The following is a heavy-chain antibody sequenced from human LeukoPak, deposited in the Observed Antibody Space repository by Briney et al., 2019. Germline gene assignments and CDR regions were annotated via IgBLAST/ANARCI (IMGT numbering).Heavy chain of an antibody. Sequence: SENPSLTCTVSGGSISTSSYYWGWIRQPPGKGLEWIRNIHNSESTYYNPSLKSRVTMSVDTSKNQFSLKLSSVTAADTAVYYCARQVTFGYAFAYYFDYWGQGSLVTVSS. D-gene: IGHD5-18*01. CDR1: GGSISTSSYY. CDR2: IHNSEST. CDR3: ARQVTFGYAFAYYFDY. V-gene: IGHV4-39*01. J-gene: IGHJ4*02.